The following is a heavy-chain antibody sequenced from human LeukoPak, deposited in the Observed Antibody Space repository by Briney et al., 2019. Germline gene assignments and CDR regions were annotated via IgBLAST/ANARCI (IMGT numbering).Heavy chain of an antibody. V-gene: IGHV1-2*02. J-gene: IGHJ4*02. CDR1: GYTFADYY. CDR3: ARVRSLDY. CDR2: INPKSGGT. Sequence: GASVKVSCKTSGYTFADYYIHWVRQAPGQGLEWMGWINPKSGGTNYAQKFQGRVTMTRDTSISTAYMELSGLRSDDTAVYYCARVRSLDYWGQGTLVTVSS.